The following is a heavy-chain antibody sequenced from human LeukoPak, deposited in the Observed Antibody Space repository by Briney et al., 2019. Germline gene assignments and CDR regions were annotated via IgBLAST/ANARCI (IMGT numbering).Heavy chain of an antibody. CDR2: IYYSGST. CDR1: GGSISSYY. D-gene: IGHD6-6*01. J-gene: IGHJ6*03. V-gene: IGHV4-59*01. CDR3: ARSFRPRRRQLGDYYYYMDV. Sequence: PSETLSLTCTVSGGSISSYYWSWIRQPPGKGLEWIGCIYYSGSTNYSPSLKSRVTISVDTSKNQFSLKLSSVTAADTAVYYCARSFRPRRRQLGDYYYYMDVWGKGTTVTVSS.